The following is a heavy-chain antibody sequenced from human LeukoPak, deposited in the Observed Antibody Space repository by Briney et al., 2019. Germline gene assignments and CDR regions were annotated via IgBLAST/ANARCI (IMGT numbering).Heavy chain of an antibody. J-gene: IGHJ4*02. CDR1: GFTFNNYW. Sequence: GGSLGLSCAASGFTFNNYWMSWVRQAPGKGLEWVANIKEDGSDIYYVDSVKGRFTISRDNAKNLLYLQMNSLRAEDTAVYYCARDQWRLFDYWGQGTLVTVSS. V-gene: IGHV3-7*04. CDR2: IKEDGSDI. CDR3: ARDQWRLFDY. D-gene: IGHD2-21*02.